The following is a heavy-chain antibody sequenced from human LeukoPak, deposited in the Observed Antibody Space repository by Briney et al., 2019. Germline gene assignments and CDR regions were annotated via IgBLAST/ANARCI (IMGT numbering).Heavy chain of an antibody. CDR1: GGSISSSSYY. D-gene: IGHD6-19*01. CDR3: ARHQGSGWDDYYFVD. V-gene: IGHV4-39*01. Sequence: PSETLSLTRTVSGGSISSSSYYWGWIRQPPGKGLEWIGSIYYSGSTYYNPSLKNRVSISVDTSKNQFSLKLSSVTAADTAVYYCARHQGSGWDDYYFVDWGQGALVTVSS. J-gene: IGHJ4*02. CDR2: IYYSGST.